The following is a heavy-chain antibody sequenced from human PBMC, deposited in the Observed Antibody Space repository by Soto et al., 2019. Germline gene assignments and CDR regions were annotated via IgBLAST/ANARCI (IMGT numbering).Heavy chain of an antibody. CDR2: IYPGDSDT. V-gene: IGHV5-51*01. CDR1: GYSFTSYW. D-gene: IGHD5-12*01. J-gene: IGHJ6*03. Sequence: RGESLKISCKGSGYSFTSYWIGWVRQMPGKGLEWMGIIYPGDSDTRYSPSFQGQVTISADKSISTAYLQWSSLKASDTAMYYCARGTWLSKTGSYYYMDVWGKGTTVTVSS. CDR3: ARGTWLSKTGSYYYMDV.